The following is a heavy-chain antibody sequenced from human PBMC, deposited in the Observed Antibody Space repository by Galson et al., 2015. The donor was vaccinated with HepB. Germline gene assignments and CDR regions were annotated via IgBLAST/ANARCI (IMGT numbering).Heavy chain of an antibody. CDR1: GFTFSSYA. V-gene: IGHV3-23*01. D-gene: IGHD1-1*01. CDR3: AKDGYPNLGRVPKGAFDI. CDR2: ISGSGGST. Sequence: SLRLSCAASGFTFSSYAMSWVRQAPGKGLEWVSAISGSGGSTYYADSVKGRFTISRDNSKNTLYLQMNSLRAEDTAVYYCAKDGYPNLGRVPKGAFDIWGQGTMVTVSS. J-gene: IGHJ3*02.